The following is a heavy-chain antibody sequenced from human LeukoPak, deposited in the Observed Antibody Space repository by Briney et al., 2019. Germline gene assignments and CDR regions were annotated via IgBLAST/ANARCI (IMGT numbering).Heavy chain of an antibody. CDR3: CGYSYGYNDY. CDR2: ISSSSSYI. Sequence: GGSLRLSCAASGFTFSSYSVNWVRQAPGKGLEWVSSISSSSSYIYYADSVRGRFTVSRDNAKNSLYLQMNSLRAEDTAVYYCCGYSYGYNDYWGQGTLATVSS. J-gene: IGHJ4*02. D-gene: IGHD5-18*01. CDR1: GFTFSSYS. V-gene: IGHV3-21*01.